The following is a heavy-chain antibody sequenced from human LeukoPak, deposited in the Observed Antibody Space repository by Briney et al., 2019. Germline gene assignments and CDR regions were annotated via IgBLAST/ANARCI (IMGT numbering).Heavy chain of an antibody. CDR2: IYYSGST. V-gene: IGHV4-31*03. CDR3: ARGSYSGSYWTHAFDI. CDR1: GGSISSGGYY. Sequence: PSETLSLTCTVSGGSISSGGYYWSWIRQHPGKGLEWIGYIYYSGSTYYNPSLKSRVTISVDTSKNQFSLKLSSVTAADTAVYYCARGSYSGSYWTHAFDIWGQGTMVTVSS. J-gene: IGHJ3*02. D-gene: IGHD1-26*01.